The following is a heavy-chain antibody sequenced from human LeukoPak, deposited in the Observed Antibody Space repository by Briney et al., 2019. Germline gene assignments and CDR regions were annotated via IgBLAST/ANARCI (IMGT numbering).Heavy chain of an antibody. CDR2: ISGSGGST. V-gene: IGHV3-23*01. CDR1: GFTFSSYA. Sequence: GGSLRLSCAASGFTFSSYAMSWVRQAPGEGLEWVSAISGSGGSTYYADSVKGRFTISRDNSKNTLYLQMNSLRAEDTAVYYCAKDVFGADFWSGYYPHYWGQGTLVTVSS. D-gene: IGHD3-3*01. J-gene: IGHJ4*02. CDR3: AKDVFGADFWSGYYPHY.